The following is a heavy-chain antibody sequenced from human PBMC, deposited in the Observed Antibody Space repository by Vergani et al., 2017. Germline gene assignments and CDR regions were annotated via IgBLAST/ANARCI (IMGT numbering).Heavy chain of an antibody. Sequence: QVQLVQSGAEVKKPGASVKVSCKVSGYILTELSMHWVRQAPGKGLEWMGGFDPEDGETIYAQKFQGRVTMTEETSTDKAYMELSSLRSEDTAVYYCATGLNSITILGVVTAPTDYWGQGTLVTVSS. V-gene: IGHV1-24*01. J-gene: IGHJ4*02. CDR1: GYILTELS. D-gene: IGHD3-3*01. CDR2: FDPEDGET. CDR3: ATGLNSITILGVVTAPTDY.